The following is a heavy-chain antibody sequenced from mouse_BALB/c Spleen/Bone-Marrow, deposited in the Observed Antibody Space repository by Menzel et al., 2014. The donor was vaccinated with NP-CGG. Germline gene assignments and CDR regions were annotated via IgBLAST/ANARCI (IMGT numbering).Heavy chain of an antibody. Sequence: EVMLVESGGGLVKPGGSLKLSCAASGFTFSDYYMYWVRQTPAKRLEWVSTISDGGSYTYYPDSVKGRFTISRDNAKNNLFLQLSSLKSEDTAMYYCAREVCMEYWGQGTSVTVSS. CDR2: ISDGGSYT. CDR3: AREVCMEY. D-gene: IGHD2-10*02. V-gene: IGHV5-4*02. J-gene: IGHJ4*01. CDR1: GFTFSDYY.